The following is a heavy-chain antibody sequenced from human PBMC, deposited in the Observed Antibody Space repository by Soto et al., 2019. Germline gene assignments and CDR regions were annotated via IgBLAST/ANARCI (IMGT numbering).Heavy chain of an antibody. CDR2: IKSRTDGGAA. CDR3: TTDPGDYEDF. CDR1: GFTFINAW. Sequence: ESGGGFVKSGGSLRLSCEGSGFTFINAWMSWVRQAPGKGLEWVGRIKSRTDGGAADYAAPVRGRFSISRDDSKNTLYLQMNSLKIEDSALYYCTTDPGDYEDFWGQGTLVTVSS. J-gene: IGHJ4*02. V-gene: IGHV3-15*01. D-gene: IGHD4-17*01.